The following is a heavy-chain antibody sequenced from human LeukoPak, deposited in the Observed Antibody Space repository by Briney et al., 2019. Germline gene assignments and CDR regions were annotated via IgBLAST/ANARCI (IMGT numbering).Heavy chain of an antibody. D-gene: IGHD5-18*01. J-gene: IGHJ3*02. CDR1: GYNFRNYG. CDR2: ITAGNGNT. CDR3: ARDSARGYSYGYNAFDI. V-gene: IGHV1-18*01. Sequence: ASVKVSCKASGYNFRNYGIGWVRQAPRQGLEWMGRITAGNGNTHCAQKVQGRVTMTPDTSTSTAYMELRSLRSDDTAVYFCARDSARGYSYGYNAFDIWGQGTMVTVSS.